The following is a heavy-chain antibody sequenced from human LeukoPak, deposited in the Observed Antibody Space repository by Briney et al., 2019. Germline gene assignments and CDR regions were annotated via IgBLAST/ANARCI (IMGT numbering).Heavy chain of an antibody. Sequence: GGSLRLSCTTSGFIFSSYAMHWVRQAPGKGLEWVSAISGGGTPTFYADSVKGRFITSRDNSKNTLYLQMNSLRVEDTAVYYCARDLDDYNDFPPIFQYWGQGTQVIVSS. CDR3: ARDLDDYNDFPPIFQY. CDR2: ISGGGTPT. CDR1: GFIFSSYA. J-gene: IGHJ1*01. V-gene: IGHV3-23*01. D-gene: IGHD5-24*01.